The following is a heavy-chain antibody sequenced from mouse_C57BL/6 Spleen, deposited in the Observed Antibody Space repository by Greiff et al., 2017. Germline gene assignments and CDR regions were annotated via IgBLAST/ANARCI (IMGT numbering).Heavy chain of an antibody. CDR2: IDPSDSYT. CDR1: GYTFTSYW. CDR3: ARTSTTVVVPDY. V-gene: IGHV1-59*01. D-gene: IGHD1-1*01. Sequence: QVQLQQPGAELVRPGTSVKLSCKASGYTFTSYWMHWVKQRPGQGLEWIGVIDPSDSYTNYNQKFKGKATLTVDTSSSTAYMQLSSLTSEDSAVYYCARTSTTVVVPDYWGQGTTLTVSS. J-gene: IGHJ2*01.